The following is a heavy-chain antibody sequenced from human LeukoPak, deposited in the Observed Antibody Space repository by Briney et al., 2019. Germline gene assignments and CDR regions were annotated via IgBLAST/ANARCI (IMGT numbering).Heavy chain of an antibody. Sequence: SVKVSCKASGGTFSNYAISWLRQAPGQGLEWMGGNIPIFVTSNYAQKFQGRLTITTDKSTSTAYMELSSLRSEDTAGYYCARGYSSSRFDYWGQGTLVTVSS. J-gene: IGHJ4*02. CDR3: ARGYSSSRFDY. V-gene: IGHV1-69*05. CDR2: NIPIFVTS. CDR1: GGTFSNYA. D-gene: IGHD6-13*01.